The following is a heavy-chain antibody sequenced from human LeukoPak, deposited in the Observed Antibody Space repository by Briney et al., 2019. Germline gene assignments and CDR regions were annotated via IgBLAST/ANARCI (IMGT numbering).Heavy chain of an antibody. CDR3: ARVGDSGSSFDY. CDR1: GGSINNFY. D-gene: IGHD3-10*01. V-gene: IGHV4-59*01. J-gene: IGHJ4*02. CDR2: IYYTGGT. Sequence: PSETLSLTCTVSGGSINNFYWYWVRQPPGKGLEWIGYIYYTGGTNYNPSLKSRVTISVDTSNNLFSLRLTYVTAADTAVYYCARVGDSGSSFDYWGQGIQVTVSS.